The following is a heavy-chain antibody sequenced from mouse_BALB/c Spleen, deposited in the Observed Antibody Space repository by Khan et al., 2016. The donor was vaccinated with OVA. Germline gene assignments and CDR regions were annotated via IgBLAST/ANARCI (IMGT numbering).Heavy chain of an antibody. D-gene: IGHD2-14*01. J-gene: IGHJ3*01. Sequence: EVQLQESGPSLVKPSQTLSLTCSVIGDSITSGYWCWIRKFPGNKLEYMGYILYSGSTYYNPSFKSRISITRHTSQNQYYLQLNSVTTEDTATCYCARSTYRYAFAYWGQGTLVTVSA. CDR1: GDSITSGY. CDR2: ILYSGST. V-gene: IGHV3-8*02. CDR3: ARSTYRYAFAY.